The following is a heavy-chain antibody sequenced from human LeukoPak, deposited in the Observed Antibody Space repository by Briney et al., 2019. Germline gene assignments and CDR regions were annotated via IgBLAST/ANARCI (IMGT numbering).Heavy chain of an antibody. CDR3: GRDVGP. CDR2: ISWNSGSI. V-gene: IGHV3-9*01. J-gene: IGHJ5*02. Sequence: PGGSLRLSCAASGFTFDDYAMHWVRQAPGKGLEWVSGISWNSGSIGYADSVKGRFTISRDSSKNTMYLQMNSLRVEDTAMYYCGRDVGPWGQGTLVTVSS. CDR1: GFTFDDYA.